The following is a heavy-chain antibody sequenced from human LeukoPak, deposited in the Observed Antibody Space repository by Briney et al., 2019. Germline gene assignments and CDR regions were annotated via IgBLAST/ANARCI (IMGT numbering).Heavy chain of an antibody. CDR1: GFTFSSYS. Sequence: GGSLRLSCAASGFTFSSYSMNWVRQAPGKGLEWVSYINNSSSTIYYADSVKGRFTISRDNAKNSLYLQMNSLRAEDTAVYYCARAYTAMPDYWGQGTLVTVSS. CDR3: ARAYTAMPDY. CDR2: INNSSSTI. V-gene: IGHV3-48*04. J-gene: IGHJ4*02. D-gene: IGHD5-18*01.